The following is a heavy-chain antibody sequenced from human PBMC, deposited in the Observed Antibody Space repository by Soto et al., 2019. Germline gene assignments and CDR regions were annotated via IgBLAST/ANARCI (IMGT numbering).Heavy chain of an antibody. J-gene: IGHJ4*02. Sequence: QVQLVQSGAEVKKPGSSVKVSCKASGGTFSSYAISWVRQAPGQGLEWMGGIIPILGTANYAQKFQGRVTITADEYTSTAYMELSSLRSEDTAVYYCARVRCSGGSCYVLDYWGQGTLVTVSS. CDR1: GGTFSSYA. D-gene: IGHD2-15*01. CDR2: IIPILGTA. V-gene: IGHV1-69*12. CDR3: ARVRCSGGSCYVLDY.